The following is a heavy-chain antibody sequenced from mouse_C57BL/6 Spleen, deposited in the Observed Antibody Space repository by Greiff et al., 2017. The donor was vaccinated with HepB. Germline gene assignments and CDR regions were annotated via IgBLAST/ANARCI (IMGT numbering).Heavy chain of an antibody. CDR2: IGAEDGDT. CDR1: GFYIKDYY. Sequence: VQLQQSGAELVRPGASVKLSCTVSGFYIKDYYMHWVKQRPEQGLEWIGRIGAEDGDTEYAPKFQGKAIMTADTSSNTVYLQRSILTSEDTAVYYGTTYYGSSSVAYWGQGTLVTVSA. V-gene: IGHV14-1*01. D-gene: IGHD1-1*01. J-gene: IGHJ3*01. CDR3: TTYYGSSSVAY.